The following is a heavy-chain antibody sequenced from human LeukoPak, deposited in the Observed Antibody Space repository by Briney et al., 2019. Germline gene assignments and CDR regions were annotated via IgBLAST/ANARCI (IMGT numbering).Heavy chain of an antibody. V-gene: IGHV3-23*01. CDR2: ISAPGADK. J-gene: IGHJ4*02. D-gene: IGHD1-14*01. Sequence: GGSLILSCEVSRFTFSTYDMSWVRHAPGQGLEWVSAISAPGADKYYADSVKGRFTISRDNSKNTLFLQMTSLRVEDTAVYYCANYRKPQGLDYWGQGTLVTVSS. CDR3: ANYRKPQGLDY. CDR1: RFTFSTYD.